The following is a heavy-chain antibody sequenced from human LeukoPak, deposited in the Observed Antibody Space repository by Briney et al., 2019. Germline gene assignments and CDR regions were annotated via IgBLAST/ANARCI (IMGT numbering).Heavy chain of an antibody. CDR2: IYYSGST. CDR3: ARVGPMTIIDY. CDR1: GGSISSYY. V-gene: IGHV4-59*01. Sequence: PSETLSLTCTVSGGSISSYYWSWIRQPPGKGLEWIGYIYYSGSTNYNPSLKSRVTISVDTSKNQFSLKLSSVTAADTAVYYCARVGPMTIIDYWGQGTLVTVSS. J-gene: IGHJ4*02.